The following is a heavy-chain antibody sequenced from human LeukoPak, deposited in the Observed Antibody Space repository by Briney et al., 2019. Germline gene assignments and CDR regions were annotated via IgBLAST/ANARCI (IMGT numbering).Heavy chain of an antibody. CDR2: IIPIFGTA. J-gene: IGHJ4*02. D-gene: IGHD3-9*01. CDR3: ARGGHDILTGYYFPLDY. Sequence: SVKVSCKASGGTFSSYAISWVRQAPGQGLEWMGGIIPIFGTANYAQKFQGRVTITTDETTSTAYMELSSLRSEDTAVYYCARGGHDILTGYYFPLDYWGQGTLVTVSS. V-gene: IGHV1-69*05. CDR1: GGTFSSYA.